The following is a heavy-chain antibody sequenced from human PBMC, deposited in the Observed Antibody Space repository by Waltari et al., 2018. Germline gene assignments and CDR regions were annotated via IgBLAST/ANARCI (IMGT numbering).Heavy chain of an antibody. CDR1: GFTVGNNY. V-gene: IGHV3-66*01. Sequence: DVQLVESGGGLVQPGGSLSLSCAASGFTVGNNYMSWVRQPPGKGLEWVSLIYSGGDAFYADSVKGRFTISRDNSKNTLYLQMNSLRAEDTAVYYCAREARSPTNWGQGTLVTASS. J-gene: IGHJ4*02. CDR2: IYSGGDA. CDR3: AREARSPTN. D-gene: IGHD6-6*01.